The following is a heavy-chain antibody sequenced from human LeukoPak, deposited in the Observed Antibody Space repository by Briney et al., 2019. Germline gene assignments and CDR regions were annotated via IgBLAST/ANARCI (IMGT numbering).Heavy chain of an antibody. V-gene: IGHV4-59*08. D-gene: IGHD6-6*01. J-gene: IGHJ4*02. Sequence: PSETLSLTCTVSGGSISGYYWTWIRQPPGEGLEWIGYIYSSGSTNDNPSLKSRVTISVDTSKNQFSLRLSSVTAADTAVYYCARHRYTSSSSYFDFWGQGTLVTVSS. CDR2: IYSSGST. CDR3: ARHRYTSSSSYFDF. CDR1: GGSISGYY.